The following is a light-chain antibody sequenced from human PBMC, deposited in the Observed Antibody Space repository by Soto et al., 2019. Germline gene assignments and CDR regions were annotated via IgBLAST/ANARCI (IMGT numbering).Light chain of an antibody. CDR1: QTVSNN. V-gene: IGKV1-39*01. Sequence: DLQMTQSPSSLSASVGDRVTITCRTSQTVSNNLNWYQRKPGKAPSLLIYASSTLQSGVPSRFICSGSETEFTLTISSLQPEDFAPYYFQQDNMTPLTFGPGTKVDI. CDR2: ASS. J-gene: IGKJ3*01. CDR3: QQDNMTPLT.